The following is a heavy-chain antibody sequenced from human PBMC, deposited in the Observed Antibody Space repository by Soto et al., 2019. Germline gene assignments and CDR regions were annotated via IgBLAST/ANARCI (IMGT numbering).Heavy chain of an antibody. Sequence: KPSETLSLTCTVSGGSISSYYWSWIRQPPGKGLEWIGYIYYSGSTNYNPSLKSRVTISVDTSKNQFSLKLSSVTAADTAVYYWARGGTAMGTDRDYWGQGTLGTFAS. V-gene: IGHV4-59*01. CDR1: GGSISSYY. D-gene: IGHD5-18*01. J-gene: IGHJ4*02. CDR2: IYYSGST. CDR3: ARGGTAMGTDRDY.